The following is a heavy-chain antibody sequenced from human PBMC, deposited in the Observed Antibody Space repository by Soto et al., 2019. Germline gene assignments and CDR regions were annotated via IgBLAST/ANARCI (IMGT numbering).Heavy chain of an antibody. D-gene: IGHD6-19*01. CDR3: GKDLSSGWIYYYYGMDV. J-gene: IGHJ6*02. Sequence: QVQLVESGGGVVQPGRSLRLSCAASGFTFSSYGMHWVRQAPGKGLEWVAVISYDGSNKYYADSVKGRFTISRDNSKNXXYLQRNSLRAEDTAVYYCGKDLSSGWIYYYYGMDVWGQGTTVTVSS. V-gene: IGHV3-30*18. CDR2: ISYDGSNK. CDR1: GFTFSSYG.